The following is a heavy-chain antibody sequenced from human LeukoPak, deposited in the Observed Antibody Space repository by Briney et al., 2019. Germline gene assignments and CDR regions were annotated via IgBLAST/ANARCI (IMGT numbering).Heavy chain of an antibody. V-gene: IGHV3-30-3*01. D-gene: IGHD2-2*02. CDR2: ISYDGSNK. Sequence: GRSLRLSCAASGFTFSSYAMHWVRQAPGKGLEWVAVISYDGSNKYYADSVKGRFTISRDNSKNTLYLQMNSLRAGDTAVYYCARVGCSSTSCYTIHGSDNWFDPWGQGTLVTVSS. J-gene: IGHJ5*02. CDR1: GFTFSSYA. CDR3: ARVGCSSTSCYTIHGSDNWFDP.